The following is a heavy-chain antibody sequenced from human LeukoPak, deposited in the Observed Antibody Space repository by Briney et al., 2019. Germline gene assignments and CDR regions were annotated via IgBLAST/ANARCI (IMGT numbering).Heavy chain of an antibody. J-gene: IGHJ4*02. CDR2: IIPIFGTA. CDR1: GGTFSSYA. CDR3: ARDRGWDCGGDCSIDY. D-gene: IGHD2-21*01. Sequence: GASVKVSCKASGGTFSSYAISWVRQAPGQGLEWMGGIIPIFGTANYAQKFQGRVTITADESTSTAYMELSSLRSEDTAVYYCARDRGWDCGGDCSIDYWGQGTLVTVSS. V-gene: IGHV1-69*13.